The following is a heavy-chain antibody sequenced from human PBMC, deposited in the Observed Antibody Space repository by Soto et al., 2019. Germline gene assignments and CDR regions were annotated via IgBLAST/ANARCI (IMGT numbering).Heavy chain of an antibody. Sequence: QVQLVQSGAEVKKPGASVTVSCKASAYSFTTYHIHWVRQAPGKGLEWMGLINPDAGATNYAQRFQGRLRLTRDTSTSTVYMELRSLRFDDTAVYYCARGDIVLVPASEGNWFDPWGQGTLVTVSS. D-gene: IGHD2-2*01. CDR2: INPDAGAT. V-gene: IGHV1-46*01. CDR1: AYSFTTYH. J-gene: IGHJ5*02. CDR3: ARGDIVLVPASEGNWFDP.